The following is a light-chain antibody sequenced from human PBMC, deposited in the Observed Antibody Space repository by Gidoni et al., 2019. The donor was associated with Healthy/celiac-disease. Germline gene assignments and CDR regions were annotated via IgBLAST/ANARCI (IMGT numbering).Light chain of an antibody. V-gene: IGKV3-20*01. Sequence: EIVLTQSPGTLSLSPGERATRSCRASQSFSSSYLAWYQQKLGQAPRRRIYGASSRATGIPDRFSGSGSGTDFTLTISRLEPEDFAVYYCQQYGSSPLTFGGGTKVEIK. CDR2: GAS. CDR3: QQYGSSPLT. J-gene: IGKJ4*01. CDR1: QSFSSSY.